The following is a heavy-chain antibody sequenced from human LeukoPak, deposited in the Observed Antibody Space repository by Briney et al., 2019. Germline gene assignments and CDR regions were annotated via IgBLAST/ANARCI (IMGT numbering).Heavy chain of an antibody. V-gene: IGHV3-23*01. CDR3: VTLSYDVWTGVNWFDP. J-gene: IGHJ5*02. D-gene: IGHD3-3*01. CDR1: RFIFGGYA. Sequence: PGGSLRLSCVASRFIFGGYAISWVRQAPGKGLEWVSGIRTSGETFYAESVKGRFAISRDIPKNTVYLQMNSLRAEDSAVYYCVTLSYDVWTGVNWFDPWGQGTLVTVSS. CDR2: IRTSGET.